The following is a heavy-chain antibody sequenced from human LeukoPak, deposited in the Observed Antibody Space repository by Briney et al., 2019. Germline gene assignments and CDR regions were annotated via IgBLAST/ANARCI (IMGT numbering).Heavy chain of an antibody. V-gene: IGHV1-24*01. CDR1: GYTLTELS. Sequence: GASVKVSCKVSGYTLTELSMHWVRQAPGKGLEWMGGFYPEDGETIYAQKFQGRVTMTEDTSTDTAYMELSSLRSEDTAVYYCATFPYDKGYFDYWGQGTLVTVSS. D-gene: IGHD3-9*01. CDR3: ATFPYDKGYFDY. J-gene: IGHJ4*02. CDR2: FYPEDGET.